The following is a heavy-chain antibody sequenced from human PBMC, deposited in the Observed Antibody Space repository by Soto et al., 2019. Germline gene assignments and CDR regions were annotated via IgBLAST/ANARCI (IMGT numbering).Heavy chain of an antibody. J-gene: IGHJ6*03. CDR1: GVSISSSSSS. V-gene: IGHV4-39*01. D-gene: IGHD2-2*01. CDR2: ISYSGST. CDR3: ARTYVTDVVVVPASKDYMDV. Sequence: SETLSLTCTVSGVSISSSSSSWGWIRQPPGKGLEWLGIISYSGSTYYSPSLKSRVTISVDASKNLFSLKLSSVTAADTAVYYCARTYVTDVVVVPASKDYMDVWGKGTTVTVSS.